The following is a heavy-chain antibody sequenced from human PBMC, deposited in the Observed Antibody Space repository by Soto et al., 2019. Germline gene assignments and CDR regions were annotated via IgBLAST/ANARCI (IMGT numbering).Heavy chain of an antibody. D-gene: IGHD3-10*01. V-gene: IGHV1-3*01. Sequence: ASVKVSCKASGYTFTGYYMHWVRQAPGQGLEWMGWINAGNGNTKYSQKFQGRVTITRDTSASTAYMELSSLRSEDTAVYYCARENYYGSGSYLALHYFDYWGQGTLVTVSS. J-gene: IGHJ4*02. CDR3: ARENYYGSGSYLALHYFDY. CDR1: GYTFTGYY. CDR2: INAGNGNT.